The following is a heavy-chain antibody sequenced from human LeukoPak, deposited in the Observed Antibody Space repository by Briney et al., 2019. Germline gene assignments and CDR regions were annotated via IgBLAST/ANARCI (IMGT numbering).Heavy chain of an antibody. J-gene: IGHJ4*02. CDR3: ARRGYDYGDFDY. V-gene: IGHV4-59*12. D-gene: IGHD4-17*01. Sequence: SETLSLTCTVSGGSISSYYWSWIRQPPGKGLEWIGYIYHSGSTYYNPSLKSRVTISVDRSKNQFSLKLSSVTAADTAVYYCARRGYDYGDFDYWGQGTLVTVSS. CDR1: GGSISSYY. CDR2: IYHSGST.